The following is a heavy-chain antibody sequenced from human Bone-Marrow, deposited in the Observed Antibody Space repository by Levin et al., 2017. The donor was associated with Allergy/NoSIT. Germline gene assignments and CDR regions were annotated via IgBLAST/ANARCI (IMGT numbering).Heavy chain of an antibody. CDR2: IYNDGGKK. CDR3: ARARGITGYYSDY. D-gene: IGHD3-9*01. CDR1: GFTFSSYG. J-gene: IGHJ4*02. Sequence: LSLTCAASGFTFSSYGMHWLRQAPGKGLEWVAIIYNDGGKKYYAESVKGRFTISKDNSKNTVFLQMNSLRVEDTAVYYCARARGITGYYSDYWGQGTLVTVSS. V-gene: IGHV3-33*01.